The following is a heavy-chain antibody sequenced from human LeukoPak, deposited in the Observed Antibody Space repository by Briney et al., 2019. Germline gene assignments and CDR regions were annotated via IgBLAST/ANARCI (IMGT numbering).Heavy chain of an antibody. Sequence: SETLSLTCTVSGYSISSGYYWGWIRQPPGKGLEWIGSIYHSGSTYYNPSLKSRVTISVDTSKNQFSLKLSSVTAADTAVYYCALIYYDSSGDDYWGQGTLATVSS. CDR3: ALIYYDSSGDDY. D-gene: IGHD3-22*01. J-gene: IGHJ4*02. V-gene: IGHV4-38-2*02. CDR1: GYSISSGYY. CDR2: IYHSGST.